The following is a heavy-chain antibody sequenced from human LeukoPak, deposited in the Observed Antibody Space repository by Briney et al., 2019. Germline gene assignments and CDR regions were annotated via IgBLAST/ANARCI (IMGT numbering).Heavy chain of an antibody. J-gene: IGHJ4*02. Sequence: PGGSLRLSCAASGFTFSNYGMHWVRQAPGKGLEWVAVIANDGRDKRYADSVKGRFTMSRDNSKNTVYLQMSSLRAEDTAVYSCAKDLNVAAAGYYFDYWGQGTLVTVSS. V-gene: IGHV3-30*18. CDR1: GFTFSNYG. D-gene: IGHD6-13*01. CDR2: IANDGRDK. CDR3: AKDLNVAAAGYYFDY.